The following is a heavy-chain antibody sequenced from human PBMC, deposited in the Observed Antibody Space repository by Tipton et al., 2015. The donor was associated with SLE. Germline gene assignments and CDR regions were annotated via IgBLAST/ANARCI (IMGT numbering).Heavy chain of an antibody. CDR2: IYSDGSGT. Sequence: SLRLSCAASGFTFSSHAMSWVRQAPGKGLEWVSLIYSDGSGTYYADSVKGRFTISRENSEDTLYLQMNSLRAEDTAVYYCATIGGYTYGYIHWGQGTLVTVSS. D-gene: IGHD5-18*01. CDR1: GFTFSSHA. J-gene: IGHJ4*02. CDR3: ATIGGYTYGYIH. V-gene: IGHV3-23*03.